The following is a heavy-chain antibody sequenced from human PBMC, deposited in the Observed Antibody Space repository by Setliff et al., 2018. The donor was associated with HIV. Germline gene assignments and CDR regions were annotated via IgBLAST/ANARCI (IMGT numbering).Heavy chain of an antibody. V-gene: IGHV1-3*01. CDR1: GYTFTNYA. Sequence: GASVKVSCKASGYTFTNYAIHWVRQAPGQGLEWMGWINAGNGNTESSKKFQGRVTITRETSATTAYMELSSLTPEDTAVYFCARGRGSSSSWPIDYWGQGTL. J-gene: IGHJ4*02. CDR2: INAGNGNT. CDR3: ARGRGSSSSWPIDY. D-gene: IGHD6-13*01.